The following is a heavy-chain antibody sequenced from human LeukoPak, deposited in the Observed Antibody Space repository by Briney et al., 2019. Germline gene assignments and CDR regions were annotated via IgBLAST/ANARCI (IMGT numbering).Heavy chain of an antibody. Sequence: GGSLRLSCAASGFTFSSYGMHWVRQAPGKGLEWVAFIRYDGSNKYYADSVKGRFTISRDNAKNSLYLQMNSLRAEDTALYYCARDVYGSGSYRPCDYWGQGTLVTVSS. CDR2: IRYDGSNK. J-gene: IGHJ4*02. V-gene: IGHV3-30*02. CDR1: GFTFSSYG. CDR3: ARDVYGSGSYRPCDY. D-gene: IGHD3-10*01.